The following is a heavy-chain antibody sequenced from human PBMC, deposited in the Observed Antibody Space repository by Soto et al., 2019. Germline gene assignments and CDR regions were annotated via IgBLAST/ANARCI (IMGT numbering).Heavy chain of an antibody. CDR3: AIEGPPEIAWFDP. Sequence: QVQLVQSGAEVKKPGSSVKVSCKASGGTFSIYTISWVRQAPGQGLEWMGGSANSAQKFQGRLTVTADESTSTVYLELSILTSEDTAVYYCAIEGPPEIAWFDPWGQGTLVRVSS. D-gene: IGHD2-21*01. CDR1: GGTFSIYT. J-gene: IGHJ5*02. V-gene: IGHV1-69*01. CDR2: GSA.